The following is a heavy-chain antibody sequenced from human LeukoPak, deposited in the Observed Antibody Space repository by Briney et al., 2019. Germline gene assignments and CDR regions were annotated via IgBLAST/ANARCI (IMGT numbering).Heavy chain of an antibody. Sequence: PGGSLRLSCAASGFTFDDYAMHWVRQAPGKGLEWVSGISWNSGSIGYADSVKGRFTISRDNAKNSLYLQMNSLRAEDTALYYCAKDRHYDSSGPIDYWGRGTLVTVSS. CDR1: GFTFDDYA. V-gene: IGHV3-9*01. D-gene: IGHD3-22*01. CDR2: ISWNSGSI. J-gene: IGHJ4*02. CDR3: AKDRHYDSSGPIDY.